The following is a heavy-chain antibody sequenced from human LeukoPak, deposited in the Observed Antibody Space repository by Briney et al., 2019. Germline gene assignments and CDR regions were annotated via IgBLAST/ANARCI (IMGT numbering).Heavy chain of an antibody. V-gene: IGHV3-30*04. J-gene: IGHJ6*02. CDR1: GFTFSSYA. CDR3: ARPETYSSGWYYYYGMDV. Sequence: SLRLSCAASGFTFSSYAMHWVRQAPGKGLEWVAVISYDGSNKYYADSVKGRFTISRDNSKNTLYLQMNSLRAKDTAVYYCARPETYSSGWYYYYGMDVWGQGTTVTVSS. CDR2: ISYDGSNK. D-gene: IGHD6-19*01.